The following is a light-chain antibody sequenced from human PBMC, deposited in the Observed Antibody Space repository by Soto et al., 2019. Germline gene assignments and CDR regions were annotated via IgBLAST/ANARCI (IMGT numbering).Light chain of an antibody. J-gene: IGLJ1*01. Sequence: QSVLTQPPSVSGAPGQRVTISCTGSSSNIGAGYDVHWYQQLPGTVPKLLIYGNSNRPSGVPDRFSGSKSGTSASLAITGLQAEDEADYYCQSYDSSLSGYVFGTGTKVTAL. CDR2: GNS. V-gene: IGLV1-40*01. CDR1: SSNIGAGYD. CDR3: QSYDSSLSGYV.